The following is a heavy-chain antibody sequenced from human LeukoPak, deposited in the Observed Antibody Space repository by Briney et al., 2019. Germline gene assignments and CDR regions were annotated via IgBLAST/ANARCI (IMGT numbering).Heavy chain of an antibody. CDR1: GGSFSGYY. V-gene: IGHV4-34*01. CDR3: ARDGLTPWESLRRYYFDY. Sequence: SETLSLTCAVYGGSFSGYYWNWIRQPPGKGLEWIGEINHSGSTNYNPSLKSRVTISVDTSKNQFSLKLSSVTAADTAVYYCARDGLTPWESLRRYYFDYWGQGTLVTVSS. CDR2: INHSGST. J-gene: IGHJ4*02. D-gene: IGHD1-26*01.